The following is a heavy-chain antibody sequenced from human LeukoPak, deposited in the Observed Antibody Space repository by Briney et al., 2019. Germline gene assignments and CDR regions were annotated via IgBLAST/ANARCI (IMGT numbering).Heavy chain of an antibody. CDR3: ARAVYQLPPRDY. V-gene: IGHV1-2*02. J-gene: IGHJ4*02. CDR2: ISPNSGGT. CDR1: GYTFTGYY. Sequence: ASVKVSCKASGYTFTGYYMHWVRQAPGQGLEWMGWISPNSGGTNYAQKFQGRVTMTRDTSISTAYMELSRLRSDDTAVYYCARAVYQLPPRDYWGQGTLVTVSS. D-gene: IGHD2-2*01.